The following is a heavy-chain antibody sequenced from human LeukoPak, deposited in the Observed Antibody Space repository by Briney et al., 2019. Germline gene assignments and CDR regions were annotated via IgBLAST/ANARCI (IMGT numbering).Heavy chain of an antibody. Sequence: GGSLRLSCAASGFKFTDYYMSWIRQAPGKCLEWFSSISGSGSAIYYADSVRGRFTISRDNAKNSLYLHLNSLRAEDTAVYYCARDMSSGYDYWGQGTLVTVSS. D-gene: IGHD5-12*01. CDR1: GFKFTDYY. J-gene: IGHJ4*02. CDR3: ARDMSSGYDY. V-gene: IGHV3-11*04. CDR2: ISGSGSAI.